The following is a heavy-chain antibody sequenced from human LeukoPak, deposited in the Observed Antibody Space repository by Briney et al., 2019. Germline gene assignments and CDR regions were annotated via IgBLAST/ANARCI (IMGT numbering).Heavy chain of an antibody. D-gene: IGHD1-26*01. J-gene: IGHJ3*02. V-gene: IGHV3-21*01. CDR3: AREGDSDAFDI. CDR1: GFTFSSYS. Sequence: GGSLRLSCAASGFTFSSYSMNWVRQAPGKRLEWVSSISSSSSYIYYADSVKGRFTISRDNAKNSLYLQMNSLRAEDTAVYYCAREGDSDAFDIWGQGTMVTVSS. CDR2: ISSSSSYI.